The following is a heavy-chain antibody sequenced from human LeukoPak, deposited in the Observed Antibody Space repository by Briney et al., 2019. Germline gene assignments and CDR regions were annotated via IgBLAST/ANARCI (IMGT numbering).Heavy chain of an antibody. J-gene: IGHJ4*02. D-gene: IGHD3-22*01. CDR1: GFTFSSYS. Sequence: GGSLRLSCAASGFTFSSYSMNWVRQAPGKGLEWVSSISSSGSYIYYADSVKGRFTISRDNAKNSLYLQMNSLRAEDTAVYYCARDPNYDSSGYYPLDYWGQGTLVTVSS. CDR3: ARDPNYDSSGYYPLDY. CDR2: ISSSGSYI. V-gene: IGHV3-21*01.